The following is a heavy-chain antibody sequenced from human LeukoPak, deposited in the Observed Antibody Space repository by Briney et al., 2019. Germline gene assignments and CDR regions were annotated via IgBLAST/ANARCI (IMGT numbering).Heavy chain of an antibody. CDR2: INHSGGT. D-gene: IGHD6-19*01. V-gene: IGHV4-34*01. CDR1: GGSFSGYY. Sequence: PSETLSLTCAVYGGSFSGYYWSWIRQPPGKGLEWIGEINHSGGTNYNPSLKSRVTISVDTSKNQFSLKLSSVAAADTAVYYCARGFSRGWPYYYGMDVWGQGTTVTVSS. CDR3: ARGFSRGWPYYYGMDV. J-gene: IGHJ6*02.